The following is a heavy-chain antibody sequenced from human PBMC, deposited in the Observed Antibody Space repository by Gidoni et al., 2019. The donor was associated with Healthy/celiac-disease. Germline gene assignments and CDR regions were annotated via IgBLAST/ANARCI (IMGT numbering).Heavy chain of an antibody. J-gene: IGHJ5*02. CDR1: GGSISSSSYY. CDR2: IYYSGGT. CDR3: ARRYYDFWSGYYIGAGWFDP. V-gene: IGHV4-39*01. Sequence: QLQLQESGPGLVKPSETLSLTCTVSGGSISSSSYYWGWIRQPPGKGLGWIGSIYYSGGTYYNPSLKSRVTISVDTSKNQFSLKLSSVTAADTAVYYCARRYYDFWSGYYIGAGWFDPWGQGTLVTVSS. D-gene: IGHD3-3*01.